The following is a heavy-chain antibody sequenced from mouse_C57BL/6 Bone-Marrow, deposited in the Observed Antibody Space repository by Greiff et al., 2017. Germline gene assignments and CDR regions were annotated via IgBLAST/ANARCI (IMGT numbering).Heavy chain of an antibody. D-gene: IGHD1-1*01. CDR1: GFTFSSYG. V-gene: IGHV5-6*01. CDR2: ISSGGSYT. J-gene: IGHJ2*01. Sequence: EVQLQESGGDLVKPGGSLKLSCAASGFTFSSYGMSWVRQTPDKRLEWVATISSGGSYTYYPDSVKGRFTISRDNAKNTLYLQMSSLKSEDTAMYYCASEGSHYCSSLSYYFDYWGQGTTLTVSS. CDR3: ASEGSHYCSSLSYYFDY.